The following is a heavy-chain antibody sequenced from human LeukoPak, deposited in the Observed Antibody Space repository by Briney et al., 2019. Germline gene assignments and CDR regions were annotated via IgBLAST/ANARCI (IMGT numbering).Heavy chain of an antibody. Sequence: ASVKVSCKSSGYTFTSYGINWVRQAPGQGLEWMWWISVYNGITNYAQILQGRVTMTADRSTSTAYMELRSLRSDDTAVYYCARGPPVFTVSRGDYWGQGTLVTVSS. CDR1: GYTFTSYG. J-gene: IGHJ4*02. CDR3: ARGPPVFTVSRGDY. CDR2: ISVYNGIT. D-gene: IGHD4-17*01. V-gene: IGHV1-18*01.